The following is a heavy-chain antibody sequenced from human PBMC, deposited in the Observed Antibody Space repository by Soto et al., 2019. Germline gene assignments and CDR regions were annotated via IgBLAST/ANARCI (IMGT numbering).Heavy chain of an antibody. Sequence: SETLSLTCSVSGVTMSYGGYSWSWIRQSPGKGPEWIGSVFHTGFTSYTPSLESRVSVSVDTSKSQFSLKLSAVTASDTAVYYCATSQKGYNWNYFDHWGQGALVTVSS. CDR3: ATSQKGYNWNYFDH. CDR1: GVTMSYGGYS. D-gene: IGHD1-1*01. V-gene: IGHV4-39*01. CDR2: VFHTGFT. J-gene: IGHJ4*02.